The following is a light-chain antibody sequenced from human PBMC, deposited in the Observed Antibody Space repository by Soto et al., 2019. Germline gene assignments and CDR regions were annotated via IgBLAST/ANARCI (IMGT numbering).Light chain of an antibody. J-gene: IGKJ1*01. CDR2: GAS. CDR3: QQYRSSSWT. Sequence: EIVFAYSPGTLSFSPGERATLSCRASQSVSGSYLAWDQQKPGQAPRLLIYGASSRAAGIPDRFSGSGAGTDFTLTISRLEPEDFAVYYCQQYRSSSWTFGQGTKVDVK. CDR1: QSVSGSY. V-gene: IGKV3-20*01.